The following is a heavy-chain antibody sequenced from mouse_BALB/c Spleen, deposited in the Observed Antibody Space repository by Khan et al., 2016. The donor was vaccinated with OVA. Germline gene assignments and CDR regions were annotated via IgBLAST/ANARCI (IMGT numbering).Heavy chain of an antibody. D-gene: IGHD2-14*01. J-gene: IGHJ3*01. Sequence: VELGESGPGLLQPSQSLSITCTVSGFSLTTYGVHWVRQSPGKGLEWLGLIWSGGNTDYNTAFISRLSISKDNSKSQVFFKMNSLQADDTAIYYCARNSYMYDFTYWGQGTLVTVSA. V-gene: IGHV2-4-1*01. CDR3: ARNSYMYDFTY. CDR1: GFSLTTYG. CDR2: IWSGGNT.